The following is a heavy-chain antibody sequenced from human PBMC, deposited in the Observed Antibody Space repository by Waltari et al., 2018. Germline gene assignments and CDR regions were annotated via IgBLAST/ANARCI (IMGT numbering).Heavy chain of an antibody. Sequence: EVQLVESGGGLVQPGRSLRLSCAASGFTFDDYAMHWVRQAPGKGLEWVSGISWNSGSIGYADSVKGRFTISRDNAKNSLYLQMNSLRAEDTALYYCATSTVTMEYYFDYWGQGTLVTVSS. D-gene: IGHD4-17*01. CDR3: ATSTVTMEYYFDY. CDR2: ISWNSGSI. V-gene: IGHV3-9*01. CDR1: GFTFDDYA. J-gene: IGHJ4*02.